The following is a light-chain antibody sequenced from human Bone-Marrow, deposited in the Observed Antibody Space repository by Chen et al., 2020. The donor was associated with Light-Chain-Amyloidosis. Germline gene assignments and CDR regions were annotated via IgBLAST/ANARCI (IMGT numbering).Light chain of an antibody. CDR1: NIETKS. Sequence: SYVLTQPPSVSVAPGQTARITCERNNIETKSVHWYQQRPGQAPGVVVYDDSERPSGIPERFSGSNSGNTATLTISRVEAGDEADYYCQVWDSSSDQWVFGGGTKLTVV. CDR3: QVWDSSSDQWV. CDR2: DDS. J-gene: IGLJ3*02. V-gene: IGLV3-21*02.